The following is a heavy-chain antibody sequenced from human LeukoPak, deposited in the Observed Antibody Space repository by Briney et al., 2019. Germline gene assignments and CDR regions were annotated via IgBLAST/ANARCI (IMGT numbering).Heavy chain of an antibody. Sequence: GGSLRLSCSASGFTFSSYAMHWVRQAPGKGLEYVSAISSNGGSTYYADSVKGRFTISRDNSKNTLYLQLGSLRAEDTAVYYCVKDQDYGGNSVGVYWGQGTLVTVSS. J-gene: IGHJ4*02. CDR2: ISSNGGST. D-gene: IGHD4-23*01. CDR3: VKDQDYGGNSVGVY. CDR1: GFTFSSYA. V-gene: IGHV3-64D*06.